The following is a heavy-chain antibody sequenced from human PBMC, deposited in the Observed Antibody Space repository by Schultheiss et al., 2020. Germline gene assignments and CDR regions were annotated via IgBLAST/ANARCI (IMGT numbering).Heavy chain of an antibody. Sequence: ASVKVSCKASGYTFTSYGISWVRQAPGQGLEWMGWISAYNGNTKYTQRLQGRVTMTTDTSTSTAYMELRSLRSDDTAVYYCARGGAAAGILNWFDPWGQGTLVTVSS. CDR2: ISAYNGNT. CDR3: ARGGAAAGILNWFDP. D-gene: IGHD6-13*01. CDR1: GYTFTSYG. J-gene: IGHJ5*02. V-gene: IGHV1-18*01.